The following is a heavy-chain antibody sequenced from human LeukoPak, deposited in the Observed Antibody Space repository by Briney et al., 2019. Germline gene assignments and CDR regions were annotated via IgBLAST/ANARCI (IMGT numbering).Heavy chain of an antibody. CDR3: ARGNSVRGLHIRVDI. V-gene: IGHV4-30-4*07. J-gene: IGHJ3*02. D-gene: IGHD3-10*01. Sequence: SETLSLTCAVSGVSISRGGYAWNWIRQPPGKGLEWIAYIYHSGTTYYNPSLKSRATISVDTSKNQFSLKLSSVTAADTAVYYCARGNSVRGLHIRVDIWGRGTMVTVSS. CDR1: GVSISRGGYA. CDR2: IYHSGTT.